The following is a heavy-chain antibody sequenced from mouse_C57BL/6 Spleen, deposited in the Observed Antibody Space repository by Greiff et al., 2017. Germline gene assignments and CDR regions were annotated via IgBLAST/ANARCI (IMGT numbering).Heavy chain of an antibody. CDR3: ARGGLGMDSWFAY. CDR2: ISSGSSTI. D-gene: IGHD2-10*02. CDR1: GFTFSDYG. V-gene: IGHV5-17*01. J-gene: IGHJ3*01. Sequence: EVHLVVSGGGLVKPGGSLKLSCAASGFTFSDYGMHWVRQAPEKGLEWVAYISSGSSTIYYADTVKGRFTISRDNAKNTLVLQMTSLRSEDTAMYYCARGGLGMDSWFAYWGHGTLVTVSA.